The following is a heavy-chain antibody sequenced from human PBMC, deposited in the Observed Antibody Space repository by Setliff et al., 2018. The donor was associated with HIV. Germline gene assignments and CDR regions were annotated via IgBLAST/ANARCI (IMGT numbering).Heavy chain of an antibody. V-gene: IGHV1-2*02. CDR3: ARDSPNYYDSSGS. CDR2: IDPNSGGT. Sequence: ASVKVSCKASGYTFTGFYIHWVRQAPGQGLEWMGWIDPNSGGTNFAQKFQGRVTITADKSTSTAYMELSSLRSEDTAVYYCARDSPNYYDSSGSWGQGTLVTVSS. CDR1: GYTFTGFY. J-gene: IGHJ5*02. D-gene: IGHD3-22*01.